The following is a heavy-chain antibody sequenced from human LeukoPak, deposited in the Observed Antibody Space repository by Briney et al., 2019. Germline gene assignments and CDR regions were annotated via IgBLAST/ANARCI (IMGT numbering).Heavy chain of an antibody. CDR3: ARRAAAGGCFDY. Sequence: GGSLRLSCAVSGFTFSDYYMSWIRQAPGKGLEWVSYISSGGSTISHADSVKGRFAISRDNAENSLYLQMNSLRAEDTAVYYCARRAAAGGCFDYWGQGTLVTVSS. CDR1: GFTFSDYY. J-gene: IGHJ4*02. V-gene: IGHV3-11*01. CDR2: ISSGGSTI. D-gene: IGHD6-13*01.